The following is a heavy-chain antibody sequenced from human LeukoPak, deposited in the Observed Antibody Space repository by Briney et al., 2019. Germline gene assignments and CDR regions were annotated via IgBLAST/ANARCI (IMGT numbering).Heavy chain of an antibody. CDR1: GYTFTGYY. J-gene: IGHJ4*02. Sequence: GASVKVSCKASGYTFTGYYMHWVRQAPGQGLEWMGWINPNSGGTNYAQKFQGRVTITRNTSISTAYMELSSLRSEDTAVYYCARIRAVRGGYSYGRSFDYWGQGTLVTVSS. CDR3: ARIRAVRGGYSYGRSFDY. V-gene: IGHV1-2*02. D-gene: IGHD5-18*01. CDR2: INPNSGGT.